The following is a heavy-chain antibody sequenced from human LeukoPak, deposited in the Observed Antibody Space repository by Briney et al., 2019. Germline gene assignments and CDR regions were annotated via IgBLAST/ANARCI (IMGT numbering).Heavy chain of an antibody. CDR1: GGSISNYY. CDR2: IYHSGST. V-gene: IGHV4-59*04. D-gene: IGHD1-26*01. J-gene: IGHJ5*02. Sequence: SETLSLTCTVSGGSISNYYWSWIRQPPGKGLEWIGYIYHSGSTYYNPSLKSRVTISVDRSKNQFSLKLSSVTAADTAVYYCAGRSGNYHWFDPWGQGTLVTVSS. CDR3: AGRSGNYHWFDP.